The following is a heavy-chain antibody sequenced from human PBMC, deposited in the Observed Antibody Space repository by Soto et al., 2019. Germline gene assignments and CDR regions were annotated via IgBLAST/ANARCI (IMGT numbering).Heavy chain of an antibody. J-gene: IGHJ5*02. CDR1: GGSISEKY. CDR3: VASLAASGLNWLDP. D-gene: IGHD6-13*01. Sequence: SETLSLTCIVSGGSISEKYWNWVRQPPGKGLEWIGLIFANGHTDYNPSLKSRVTMSVDASKNQFSLRLTSMTAADTAVYYCVASLAASGLNWLDPWGRGTLVTSPQ. V-gene: IGHV4-4*07. CDR2: IFANGHT.